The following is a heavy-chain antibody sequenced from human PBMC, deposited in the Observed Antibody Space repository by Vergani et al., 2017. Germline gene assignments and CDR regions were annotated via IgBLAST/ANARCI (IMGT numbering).Heavy chain of an antibody. CDR3: ARGMEGYSGYAYGMDV. V-gene: IGHV3-21*01. CDR2: IISSSSYI. D-gene: IGHD5-12*01. Sequence: EVQLLESGGGLAQPGGSLRLSCAASGFTFRNYAMTWVRQAPGKGLEWVSSIISSSSYIYYAGSVKGRFTPSRDNAKNTLYLQTNSLRAEDTAVYYCARGMEGYSGYAYGMDVWGQGTTVTVSS. CDR1: GFTFRNYA. J-gene: IGHJ6*02.